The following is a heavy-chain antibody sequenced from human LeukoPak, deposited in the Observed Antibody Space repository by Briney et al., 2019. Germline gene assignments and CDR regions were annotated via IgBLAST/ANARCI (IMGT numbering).Heavy chain of an antibody. V-gene: IGHV1-3*01. J-gene: IGHJ5*02. CDR3: ARDLGDCSSTSCPSGWFDP. Sequence: ASVKVSCKASGYTFTSYAMHWVRQAPGQRLEWMGWINAGNGNTKYSQKFQGRVTITRDTSASTAYMELSSLRSEDTAVYYCARDLGDCSSTSCPSGWFDPWGQGTLVTVSS. CDR1: GYTFTSYA. D-gene: IGHD2-2*01. CDR2: INAGNGNT.